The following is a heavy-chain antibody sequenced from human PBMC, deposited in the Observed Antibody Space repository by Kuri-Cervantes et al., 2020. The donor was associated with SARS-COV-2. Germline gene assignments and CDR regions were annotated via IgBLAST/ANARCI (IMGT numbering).Heavy chain of an antibody. V-gene: IGHV3-21*04. CDR3: ASYYLATGDYFDF. CDR1: GFIFSSYT. Sequence: GESLKISCAVSGFIFSSYTLNWVRQAPGKGLEWVSSISSSGTFIYYADSMKGRFTISRDNAKNSLYLQMNSLRAEDTAVYYCASYYLATGDYFDFWGRGNLVTVSS. J-gene: IGHJ4*02. CDR2: ISSSGTFI. D-gene: IGHD3-22*01.